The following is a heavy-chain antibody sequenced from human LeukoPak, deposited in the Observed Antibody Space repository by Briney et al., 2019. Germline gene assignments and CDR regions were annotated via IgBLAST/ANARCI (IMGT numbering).Heavy chain of an antibody. Sequence: PGGSLRLSCEASGFTFSSYAMNWVRQAPGKGLEWVSVIYTGGSTHYADSVEGRFTLSRDNSKNTLYLQMNSLRAEDTAVYHCARGGGKDAFDIWGQGTMVTVSS. CDR3: ARGGGKDAFDI. V-gene: IGHV3-66*01. J-gene: IGHJ3*02. CDR1: GFTFSSYA. CDR2: IYTGGST. D-gene: IGHD3-16*01.